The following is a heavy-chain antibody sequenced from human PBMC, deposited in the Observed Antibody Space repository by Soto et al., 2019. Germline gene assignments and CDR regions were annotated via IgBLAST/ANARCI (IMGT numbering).Heavy chain of an antibody. J-gene: IGHJ4*02. Sequence: QVQLEQSGSEVKKSGSSVKVSCKASGYSFSSHAITWVRQAPGQGLEWMGGIIPVFGTPSYAQKFQGRVTIPADKSTNTFYLELRSLRSEDTAVYYCARGGVLSTSWYWGDGLDSWGQGTQVTVSS. CDR1: GYSFSSHA. V-gene: IGHV1-69*06. D-gene: IGHD6-13*01. CDR3: ARGGVLSTSWYWGDGLDS. CDR2: IIPVFGTP.